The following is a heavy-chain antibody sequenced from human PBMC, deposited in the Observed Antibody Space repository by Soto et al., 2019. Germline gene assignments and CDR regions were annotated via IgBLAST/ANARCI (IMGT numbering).Heavy chain of an antibody. V-gene: IGHV1-69*13. CDR3: AIRSGYSYGYPDY. CDR2: IIPIFGTA. D-gene: IGHD5-18*01. J-gene: IGHJ4*02. Sequence: VASVKVSCKASGGTFSSYAISWVRQAPGQGLEWMGGIIPIFGTANYAQKFQGRVTITADESTSTAYMELSSLRSEDTAVYYCAIRSGYSYGYPDYWGQGTLVTVSS. CDR1: GGTFSSYA.